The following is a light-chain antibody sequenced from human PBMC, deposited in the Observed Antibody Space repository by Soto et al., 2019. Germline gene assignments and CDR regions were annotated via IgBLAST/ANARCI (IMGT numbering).Light chain of an antibody. CDR1: SSDVGGYNY. CDR2: EVS. CDR3: SSYTSSSTRV. J-gene: IGLJ3*02. Sequence: QSVLTQPASVSGSPGQSITISCTGTSSDVGGYNYVSWYQQHPGKAPKLMIYEVSNRPSGVSNRFSGSKSGNTASLTISGXXXXDXXDYYCSSYTSSSTRVFGGGTKLTV. V-gene: IGLV2-14*01.